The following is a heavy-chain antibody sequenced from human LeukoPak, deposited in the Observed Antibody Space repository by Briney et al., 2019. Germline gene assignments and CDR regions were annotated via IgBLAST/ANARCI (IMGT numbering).Heavy chain of an antibody. J-gene: IGHJ4*02. D-gene: IGHD4-17*01. CDR3: ARDVGPTTVTTVAFGY. Sequence: GASVKVSCKASGGTFRSYAISWVRQAPGQGLEWMGRIIPIFGTANYAQKFQGRVTITTDESTSTAYMELSSLRSEDTAVYYCARDVGPTTVTTVAFGYWGQGTLVTVSS. CDR2: IIPIFGTA. CDR1: GGTFRSYA. V-gene: IGHV1-69*05.